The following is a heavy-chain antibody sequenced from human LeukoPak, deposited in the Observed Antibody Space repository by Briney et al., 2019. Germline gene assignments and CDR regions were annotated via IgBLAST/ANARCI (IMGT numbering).Heavy chain of an antibody. CDR3: ARSARGYSYGYVDY. Sequence: GGSLRLSCAASGFTFSSYSMNWVRQAPGKGLEWVSSISSSSSYIYYADSVKGRFTISRDNAKNSLYLQMNSLRAEDTAVYYCARSARGYSYGYVDYWGQGTLVTVPS. V-gene: IGHV3-21*01. CDR2: ISSSSSYI. J-gene: IGHJ4*02. D-gene: IGHD5-18*01. CDR1: GFTFSSYS.